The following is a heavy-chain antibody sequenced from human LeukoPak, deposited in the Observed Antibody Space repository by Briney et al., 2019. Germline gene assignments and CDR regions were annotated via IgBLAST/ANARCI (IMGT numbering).Heavy chain of an antibody. Sequence: ASVKVSCKASGYTFTSYDINWVRQATGQGLEWMGWMNPNSGNTGYAQKFQGRVTMTRDTSISTAYMELSRLKSDDTAVYYCARGREVGDSSFDYWGQGTLVTVSS. CDR1: GYTFTSYD. CDR2: MNPNSGNT. CDR3: ARGREVGDSSFDY. D-gene: IGHD1-26*01. J-gene: IGHJ4*02. V-gene: IGHV1-8*01.